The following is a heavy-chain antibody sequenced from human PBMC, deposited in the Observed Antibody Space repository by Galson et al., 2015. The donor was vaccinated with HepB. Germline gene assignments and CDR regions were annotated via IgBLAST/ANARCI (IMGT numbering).Heavy chain of an antibody. CDR2: IKQDGSEK. Sequence: SLRLSCAASGFTFSSYWMSWVRQAPGKGLEWVANIKQDGSEKYYVDSVKGRFTISRDNAKNSLYLQMNSLRAEDTAVYYCAKSPPGAPEYYFHFWGQGTLVTVSS. J-gene: IGHJ4*02. D-gene: IGHD7-27*01. V-gene: IGHV3-7*03. CDR1: GFTFSSYW. CDR3: AKSPPGAPEYYFHF.